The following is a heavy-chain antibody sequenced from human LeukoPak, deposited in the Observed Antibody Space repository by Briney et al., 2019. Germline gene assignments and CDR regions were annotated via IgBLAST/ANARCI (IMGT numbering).Heavy chain of an antibody. J-gene: IGHJ3*02. D-gene: IGHD6-19*01. V-gene: IGHV1-18*01. Sequence: VASVKVSCKASGYTFTNFGISWVRQAPGQELEWMGWISDYNGNTNSAQKVQGRVTMTADTSTSTAYMELRSLRSDDTAVYYCARAGGWAREDYKADAFDIWGQGTMVTVSS. CDR1: GYTFTNFG. CDR2: ISDYNGNT. CDR3: ARAGGWAREDYKADAFDI.